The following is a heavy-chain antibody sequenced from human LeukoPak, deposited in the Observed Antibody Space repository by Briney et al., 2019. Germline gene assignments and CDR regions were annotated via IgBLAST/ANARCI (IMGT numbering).Heavy chain of an antibody. Sequence: GGSLRLSCAASGFTFSSYSMNWVRQAPGKGLEWVSHISSSGSTIYYADSVKGRFTISRDNAKNSLYLQMNSLRAEDTAVYYCAREDSPIADYYYYYYMDVWGKGTTVTISS. D-gene: IGHD2-15*01. CDR3: AREDSPIADYYYYYYMDV. V-gene: IGHV3-48*04. J-gene: IGHJ6*03. CDR1: GFTFSSYS. CDR2: ISSSGSTI.